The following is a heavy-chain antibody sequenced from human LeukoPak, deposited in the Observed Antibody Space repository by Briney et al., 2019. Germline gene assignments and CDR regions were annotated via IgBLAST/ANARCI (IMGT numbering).Heavy chain of an antibody. J-gene: IGHJ4*02. Sequence: SETLSLTCTLSGGSISTYYWSWIRQPPGKGLEWIGEINHSGSTNYNPSLKSRVTISVDTSRNQFSLKLSSVTAADTAVYYCARTRRRNYYDSSGYYCFDYWGQGTLVTVSS. CDR1: GGSISTYY. V-gene: IGHV4-34*01. CDR3: ARTRRRNYYDSSGYYCFDY. CDR2: INHSGST. D-gene: IGHD3-22*01.